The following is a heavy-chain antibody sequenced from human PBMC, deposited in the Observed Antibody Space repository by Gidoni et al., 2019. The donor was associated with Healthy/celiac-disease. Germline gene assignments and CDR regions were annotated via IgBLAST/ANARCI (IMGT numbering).Heavy chain of an antibody. D-gene: IGHD3-22*01. J-gene: IGHJ4*02. CDR1: GFTFSSYG. Sequence: QVQLVESGGGVVQPGRSLRLSCAASGFTFSSYGMHWVRQAPGKGLEWVAVIWYDGSNKYYADSVKCRFTISRDNSKNTLYLQMNSLRTEDTAVYYCARDLQWLVGLGIPIYDSSGYPHVGFDYWGQGTLVTVSS. CDR2: IWYDGSNK. CDR3: ARDLQWLVGLGIPIYDSSGYPHVGFDY. V-gene: IGHV3-33*01.